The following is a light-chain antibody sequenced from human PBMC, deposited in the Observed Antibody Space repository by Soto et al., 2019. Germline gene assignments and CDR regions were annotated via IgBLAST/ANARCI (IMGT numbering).Light chain of an antibody. CDR2: GAF. CDR1: QSVSSN. J-gene: IGKJ1*01. CDR3: QEHNNCPPWT. V-gene: IGKV3-15*01. Sequence: EIVMTQSPATLSVSPGERATLSCRASQSVSSNLAWYQQKPGQAPRLLMYGAFTRATGIPDRFSGSGSGTEFTLTISSLQAEDVAVYDGQEHNNCPPWTCGQGTKVEIK.